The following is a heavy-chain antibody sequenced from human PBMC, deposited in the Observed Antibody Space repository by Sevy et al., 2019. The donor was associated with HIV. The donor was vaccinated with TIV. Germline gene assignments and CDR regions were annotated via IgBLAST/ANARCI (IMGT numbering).Heavy chain of an antibody. CDR3: ARANAYLTSDAFDL. Sequence: SDTLSLTCTVSGGSISSLNYYWSWIRQHPGKGLEWIGYISYSGRTNYNPSLKSRVIISVDTSKNQFSLKLSSVTAADTAVYYCARANAYLTSDAFDLWGQGTMVTVSS. D-gene: IGHD1-26*01. CDR2: ISYSGRT. J-gene: IGHJ3*01. CDR1: GGSISSLNYY. V-gene: IGHV4-31*03.